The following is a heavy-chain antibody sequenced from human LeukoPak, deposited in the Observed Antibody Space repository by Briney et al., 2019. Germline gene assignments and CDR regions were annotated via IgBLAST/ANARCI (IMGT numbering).Heavy chain of an antibody. CDR3: ARLSLGVDMPTIDYYGLDV. Sequence: SETLSLTCTVSGGSISTYYCSWIRQPPGKGLEWIGYIYYSGSTNYNPSLKSRVTISVDTSKNQFSLKLTSVTAADTAVYYCARLSLGVDMPTIDYYGLDVWGQGTTVTVSS. V-gene: IGHV4-59*08. CDR2: IYYSGST. J-gene: IGHJ6*02. CDR1: GGSISTYY. D-gene: IGHD5-24*01.